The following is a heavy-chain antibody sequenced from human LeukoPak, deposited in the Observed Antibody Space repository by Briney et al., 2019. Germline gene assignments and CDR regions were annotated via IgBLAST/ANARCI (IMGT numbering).Heavy chain of an antibody. CDR3: ARSAHCSGGSCYLNIYGMDV. CDR2: IWYDGSNK. CDR1: GFTFSSYG. D-gene: IGHD2-15*01. J-gene: IGHJ6*02. V-gene: IGHV3-33*01. Sequence: GGSLRLSCAASGFTFSSYGMHWVRQAPGKGLEWVAVIWYDGSNKYYADSVKGRFTISRDNSKNTLYLQMNSLRAEDTAVYYCARSAHCSGGSCYLNIYGMDVWGQGTTVTVSS.